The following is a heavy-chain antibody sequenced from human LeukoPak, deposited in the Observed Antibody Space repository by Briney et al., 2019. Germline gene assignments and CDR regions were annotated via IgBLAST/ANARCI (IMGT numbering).Heavy chain of an antibody. Sequence: SQTLSLTCTVSGGSISSYYWSWIRQPAGKGLEWIGRIYTSGSTNYNPSLKSRVTMSVDTSKNQFSLKLSSVTAADTAVYYCARDGYSYGHFDYWGQGTLVTVSS. D-gene: IGHD5-18*01. CDR1: GGSISSYY. J-gene: IGHJ4*02. V-gene: IGHV4-4*07. CDR2: IYTSGST. CDR3: ARDGYSYGHFDY.